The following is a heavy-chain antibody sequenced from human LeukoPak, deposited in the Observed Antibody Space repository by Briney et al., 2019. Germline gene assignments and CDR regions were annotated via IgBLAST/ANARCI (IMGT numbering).Heavy chain of an antibody. CDR3: ARGRARDGSFPWLDS. D-gene: IGHD3-10*01. Sequence: SETLSLTCSVSGDSIGSYYWTWIRQSAGKGLEWIGNIFYSGSTNYSPSLKGRVTISVDTSNNQFSLQLRSVTAADTAIYYCARGRARDGSFPWLDSWGQGTLVTVSS. CDR2: IFYSGST. CDR1: GDSIGSYY. V-gene: IGHV4-59*01. J-gene: IGHJ5*01.